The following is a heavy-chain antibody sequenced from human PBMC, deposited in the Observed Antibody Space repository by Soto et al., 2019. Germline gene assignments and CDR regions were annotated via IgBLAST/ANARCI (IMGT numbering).Heavy chain of an antibody. CDR2: IYYSGST. CDR1: GGSISSYY. J-gene: IGHJ4*02. V-gene: IGHV4-59*01. Sequence: SETLSLTCTVSGGSISSYYWSWIRQPPGKGLEWIGYIYYSGSTNYNPSLKSRVTISVDTSKNQFSLKLSSVTAADTAVYYCARATYYYDSRSIYFDYWGQGTLVTVSS. D-gene: IGHD3-22*01. CDR3: ARATYYYDSRSIYFDY.